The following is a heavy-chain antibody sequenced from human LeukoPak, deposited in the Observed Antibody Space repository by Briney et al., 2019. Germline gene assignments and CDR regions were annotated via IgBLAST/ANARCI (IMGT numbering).Heavy chain of an antibody. CDR1: GFTFSSYG. CDR3: GRGYNYIYGMDV. CDR2: ISYDGSNK. V-gene: IGHV3-30*03. J-gene: IGHJ6*02. Sequence: PGGSLRLSCAASGFTFSSYGMHWVRQAPGKGLEWVAVISYDGSNKYYADSVKGRFTISRDNSKNTLYLQMSSLRGEDTAVYHCGRGYNYIYGMDVWGQGTTVTVSS.